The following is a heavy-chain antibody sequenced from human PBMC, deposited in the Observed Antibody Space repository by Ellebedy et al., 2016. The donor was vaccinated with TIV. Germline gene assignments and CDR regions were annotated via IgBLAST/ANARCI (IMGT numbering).Heavy chain of an antibody. Sequence: GESLKISCAASGFTVSRYNINWVRQAPGKGLEWVSLMHNDGNRFYADSVKGRFTISRDDFKNTMYLQMYSRRGDDTAVYYCTRARDIGGTVDYWGQGTLVTVSS. V-gene: IGHV3-66*01. CDR2: MHNDGNR. CDR3: TRARDIGGTVDY. J-gene: IGHJ4*02. CDR1: GFTVSRYN. D-gene: IGHD2-15*01.